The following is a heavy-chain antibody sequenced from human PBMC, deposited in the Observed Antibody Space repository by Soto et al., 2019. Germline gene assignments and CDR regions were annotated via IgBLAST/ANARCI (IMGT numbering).Heavy chain of an antibody. V-gene: IGHV1-3*01. CDR3: ARTRWGIVAFDY. J-gene: IGHJ4*02. CDR2: INAGNGNT. CDR1: GYTFTSYA. D-gene: IGHD3-16*01. Sequence: ASVKVSCKASGYTFTSYAMHWVRQAPGQRLEWMGWINAGNGNTKYSQKFQGRVTITRDTSASTAYMELSSLRSEATALYYCARTRWGIVAFDYWGQGTLVTVSS.